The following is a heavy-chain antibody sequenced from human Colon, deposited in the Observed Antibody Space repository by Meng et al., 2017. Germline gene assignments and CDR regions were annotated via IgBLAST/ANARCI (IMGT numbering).Heavy chain of an antibody. CDR2: ITNDGSRT. CDR1: GFTLSSDW. D-gene: IGHD2-2*01. CDR3: ARDQDGAGGTIDH. Sequence: GGSLRLSCVASGFTLSSDWMHWVRQAPGKGLVWDSRITNDGSRTMYADSVKDRFIISRDNAKNTLYLHINSLRAEDTAMYYCARDQDGAGGTIDHWGQGKMVTVSS. V-gene: IGHV3-74*03. J-gene: IGHJ4*01.